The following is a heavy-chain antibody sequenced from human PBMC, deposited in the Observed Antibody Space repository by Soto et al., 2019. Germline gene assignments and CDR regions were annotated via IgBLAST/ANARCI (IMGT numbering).Heavy chain of an antibody. CDR2: MYYSGST. Sequence: SETLSLTCTVSGGSISSYYWNWIRQSPGKGLEWIGYMYYSGSTKYNPSLKSRVTISVDTSKNQFSLNLRSVTAADTAVYYCARGTVLVVAANKYTDAFDFWGQGTMVPVSS. V-gene: IGHV4-59*01. CDR1: GGSISSYY. J-gene: IGHJ3*01. D-gene: IGHD2-15*01. CDR3: ARGTVLVVAANKYTDAFDF.